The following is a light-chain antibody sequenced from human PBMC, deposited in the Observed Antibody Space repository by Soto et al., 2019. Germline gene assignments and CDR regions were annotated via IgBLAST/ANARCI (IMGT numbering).Light chain of an antibody. CDR2: DVT. CDR1: SSDVGGYNY. CDR3: SSCASSSPWV. Sequence: QSVLTQPASVSGSPGQSITISCTGTSSDVGGYNYVSWYQQYPGKAPKLMIYDVTNRPSGVSNRFSGSKSGNTASLTISGLQAEDEAVYYCSSCASSSPWVFGGGTKLTVL. J-gene: IGLJ2*01. V-gene: IGLV2-14*01.